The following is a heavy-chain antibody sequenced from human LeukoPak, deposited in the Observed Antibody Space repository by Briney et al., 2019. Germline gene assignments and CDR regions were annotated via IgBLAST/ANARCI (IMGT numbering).Heavy chain of an antibody. V-gene: IGHV3-49*04. D-gene: IGHD3-3*01. CDR1: GFTFSSYA. CDR2: IRSKAYGGTT. J-gene: IGHJ4*02. CDR3: TLTSTIFGVGEDY. Sequence: SGGSLRLSCAASGFTFSSYAMSWVRQAPGKGLEWVGFIRSKAYGGTTEYAASVKGRFTISRDDSKSIAYLQMNSLKTEDTAVYYCTLTSTIFGVGEDYWGQGTLVTVYS.